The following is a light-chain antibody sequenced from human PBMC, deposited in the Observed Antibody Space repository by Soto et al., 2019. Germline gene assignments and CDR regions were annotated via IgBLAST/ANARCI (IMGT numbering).Light chain of an antibody. CDR3: QHYNDYSRV. CDR1: QSVDSW. J-gene: IGKJ1*01. CDR2: KAS. V-gene: IGKV1-5*03. Sequence: DIQMTQSPSTLSASIGERVTISCRASQSVDSWLAWYQQQPGKAPKLLIYKASSLQTGVPSRFSGSGSGTXXXXXISXXXPXDFXTYYCQHYNDYSRVFGQGTKVEIK.